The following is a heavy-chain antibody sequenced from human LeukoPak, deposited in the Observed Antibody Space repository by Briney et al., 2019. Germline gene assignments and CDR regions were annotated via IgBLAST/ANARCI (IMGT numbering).Heavy chain of an antibody. J-gene: IGHJ4*02. CDR3: ARSSGWYAFDY. CDR1: GFTFSSYE. D-gene: IGHD6-19*01. CDR2: ISSSGSTI. Sequence: GGSLRLSCAASGFTFSSYEMNWVRQAPGKGLEWVSYISSSGSTIYYADSVKGRFTISRDNAKNSLYLQMNSLRAEDTAVYYCARSSGWYAFDYWGQGTLVTVSS. V-gene: IGHV3-48*03.